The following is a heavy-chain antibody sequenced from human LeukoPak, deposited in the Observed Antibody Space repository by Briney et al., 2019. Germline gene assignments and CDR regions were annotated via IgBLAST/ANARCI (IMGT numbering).Heavy chain of an antibody. J-gene: IGHJ3*02. CDR1: GGSISSGGYY. CDR2: IYYSGST. D-gene: IGHD3-22*01. Sequence: SSETLSLTCTVSGGSISSGGYYWSWIRQHPGKGLEWIGYIYYSGSTYYNPSLTIRVTISVDTSKTQFSLKLSSVTAADTAVYYCARDPKYYYDSSGYYYEMGAFDIWGQGTMVTVSS. V-gene: IGHV4-31*03. CDR3: ARDPKYYYDSSGYYYEMGAFDI.